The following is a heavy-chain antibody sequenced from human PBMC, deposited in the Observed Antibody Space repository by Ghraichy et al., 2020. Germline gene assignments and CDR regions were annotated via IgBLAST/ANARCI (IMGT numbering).Heavy chain of an antibody. CDR1: GYTFTSYG. CDR2: ISAYNGNT. CDR3: ARDSQWLRSRLGAFDS. J-gene: IGHJ3*02. Sequence: ASVKVSCKASGYTFTSYGISWVRQAPGQGLEWMGWISAYNGNTNYAQKLQGRVTMTTDTSTSTAYMELRSLRSDDTAVYYCARDSQWLRSRLGAFDSWGQGTMVTVSS. D-gene: IGHD5-12*01. V-gene: IGHV1-18*01.